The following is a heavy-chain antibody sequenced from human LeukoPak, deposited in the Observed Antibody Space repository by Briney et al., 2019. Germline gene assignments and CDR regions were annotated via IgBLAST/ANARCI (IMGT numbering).Heavy chain of an antibody. V-gene: IGHV3-53*01. CDR2: IYGGGST. J-gene: IGHJ5*02. CDR3: ARERGYDILTGNWFDP. CDR1: GFTFNNHW. Sequence: GGSLRLSCVVSGFTFNNHWMSWVRQAPGKGPEWVSVIYGGGSTYYADSVKGRFTISRDTPKNTLYLQMNSLRVEDTAVYYCARERGYDILTGNWFDPWGQGTLVTVSS. D-gene: IGHD3-9*01.